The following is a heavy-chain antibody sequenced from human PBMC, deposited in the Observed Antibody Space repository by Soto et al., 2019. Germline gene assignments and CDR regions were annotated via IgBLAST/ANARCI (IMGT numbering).Heavy chain of an antibody. J-gene: IGHJ4*02. D-gene: IGHD3-22*01. CDR1: GFTFSSYG. CDR3: AREFYYDSSGYYY. V-gene: IGHV3-30*03. Sequence: QVQLVESGGGVVQPGRSLRLSCAASGFTFSSYGMHWVRQAPGKGLEWVAVISYDGSNKYYADSVKGRFTISRDNSKNTLYLQMNSLRAEDTAVYYCAREFYYDSSGYYYWVQGTLVTVSS. CDR2: ISYDGSNK.